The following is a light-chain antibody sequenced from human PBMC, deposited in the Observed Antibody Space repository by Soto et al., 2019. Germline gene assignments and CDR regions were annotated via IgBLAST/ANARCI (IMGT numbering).Light chain of an antibody. J-gene: IGKJ4*01. V-gene: IGKV3-11*01. CDR2: DAS. Sequence: EIVLTQSPATLSLSPGERATLSCRASQSVSSYLAWYQQQPGQAPRLLIYDASNRATGIPARFSGSGSVTDFTLTISSLEPEDFAVYYCQQRSNWPPLTFGGGTKVEIK. CDR1: QSVSSY. CDR3: QQRSNWPPLT.